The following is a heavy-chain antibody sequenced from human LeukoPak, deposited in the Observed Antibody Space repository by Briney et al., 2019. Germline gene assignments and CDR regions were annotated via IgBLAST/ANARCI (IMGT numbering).Heavy chain of an antibody. CDR1: GYTFTSYD. CDR3: ARGLDYYDSSGYYFDY. V-gene: IGHV1-8*03. D-gene: IGHD3-22*01. J-gene: IGHJ4*02. CDR2: MNPNSGNT. Sequence: GASVKVSCKASGYTFTSYDINWVRQATGQGLEWMGWMNPNSGNTGYAQKFQGRVTITRNTPISTAYMELSSLRSEDTAVYYCARGLDYYDSSGYYFDYWGQGTLVTVSS.